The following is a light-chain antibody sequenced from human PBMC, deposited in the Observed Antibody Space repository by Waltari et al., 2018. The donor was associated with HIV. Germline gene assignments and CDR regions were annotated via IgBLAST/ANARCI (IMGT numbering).Light chain of an antibody. CDR3: DSRDSSGNNLV. J-gene: IGLJ2*01. CDR2: GKN. Sequence: SSELTQDPAVSVALGQTVRITCQGDSLRKYYASWYQQKPGKAPILVIYGKNNRPSGIPDRFAGSSSGTTAYLTITGAQAEDEADDYCDSRDSSGNNLVFGGGTKLTVL. V-gene: IGLV3-19*01. CDR1: SLRKYY.